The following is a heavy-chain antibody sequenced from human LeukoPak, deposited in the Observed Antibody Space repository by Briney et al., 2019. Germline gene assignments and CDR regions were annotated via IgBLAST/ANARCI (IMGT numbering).Heavy chain of an antibody. V-gene: IGHV4-59*01. D-gene: IGHD3-22*01. CDR1: GGSINNYY. Sequence: PSETLSLTCTVSGGSINNYYWSWIRQPPGKGLEWIGYISYIGSTIYNPSLKSRVTISVDTSKNQFSLKLTSVTAADTAVYYCARGKYYYDSSGYYRDTSYYYYMDVWGKGTTVTVSS. CDR2: ISYIGST. J-gene: IGHJ6*03. CDR3: ARGKYYYDSSGYYRDTSYYYYMDV.